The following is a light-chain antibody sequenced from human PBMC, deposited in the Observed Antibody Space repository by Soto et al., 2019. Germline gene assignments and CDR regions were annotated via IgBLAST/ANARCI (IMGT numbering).Light chain of an antibody. Sequence: QLVPTQPPSDSSSLGASVKLTCTLSSGHNSYAIAWHQQQPEKGPRYLMKLNSDGSHSKGDGIPDRFSGSSSGAERYLTISSLQSEDEADYYCQTWSTDIRVFGGGTKVTLL. CDR3: QTWSTDIRV. CDR1: SGHNSYA. J-gene: IGLJ3*02. V-gene: IGLV4-69*01. CDR2: LNSDGSH.